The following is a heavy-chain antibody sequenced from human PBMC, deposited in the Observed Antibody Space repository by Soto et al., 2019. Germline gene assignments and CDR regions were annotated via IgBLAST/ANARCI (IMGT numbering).Heavy chain of an antibody. CDR3: ARDRLDIVVLPAASYSCYGMHV. D-gene: IGHD2-2*01. J-gene: IGHJ6*02. CDR1: GYTFTGYY. V-gene: IGHV1-2*04. Sequence: ASVKVYCKASGYTFTGYYMHWVRQAPGQGLEWMGWINPNSGGTNYAQKMQGWVTMTRDTSISTAHMELSRLRSDDTAVYYCARDRLDIVVLPAASYSCYGMHVWGQGTTVPVSS. CDR2: INPNSGGT.